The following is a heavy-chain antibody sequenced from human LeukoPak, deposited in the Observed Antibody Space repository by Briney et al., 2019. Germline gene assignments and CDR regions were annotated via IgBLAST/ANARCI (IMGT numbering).Heavy chain of an antibody. CDR2: IRSKAYGGTT. Sequence: PGGSLRLSRTASGFTLGDYAMSWFRQARRRGLEWVGFIRSKAYGGTTEYAASVKGRFTISRDDSKSIAYPQMNSLKTEDTAVYYCTRDEDIVVVVAATGFDYWGQGTLVTVSS. CDR1: GFTLGDYA. J-gene: IGHJ4*02. CDR3: TRDEDIVVVVAATGFDY. D-gene: IGHD2-15*01. V-gene: IGHV3-49*03.